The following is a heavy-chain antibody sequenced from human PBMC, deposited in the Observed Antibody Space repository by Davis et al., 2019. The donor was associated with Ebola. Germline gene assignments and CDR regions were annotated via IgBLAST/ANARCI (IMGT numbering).Heavy chain of an antibody. Sequence: SVKVSCKASGGTFSSYAISWVRQAPGQGLEWMGGIIPIFGTANYAQKFQGRVTITADESTSTAYMELSSLRSEDTAVYYCARERGDYGDNSYYFDYWGQGTLVTVSS. V-gene: IGHV1-69*13. J-gene: IGHJ4*02. D-gene: IGHD4-17*01. CDR1: GGTFSSYA. CDR2: IIPIFGTA. CDR3: ARERGDYGDNSYYFDY.